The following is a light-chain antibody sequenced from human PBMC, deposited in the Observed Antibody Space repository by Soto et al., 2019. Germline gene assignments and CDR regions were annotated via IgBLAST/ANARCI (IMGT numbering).Light chain of an antibody. V-gene: IGKV3-11*01. Sequence: DIALTQSPAPLSLSAGERATLSCRASQSVSRYVAWYQQKPGQAPRLLIYDASNRALGIPARFSGSRSGTDCTLTISSLEPEDVAVYYCQQRSNWPLTLGGGTKVDIK. CDR2: DAS. CDR1: QSVSRY. CDR3: QQRSNWPLT. J-gene: IGKJ4*01.